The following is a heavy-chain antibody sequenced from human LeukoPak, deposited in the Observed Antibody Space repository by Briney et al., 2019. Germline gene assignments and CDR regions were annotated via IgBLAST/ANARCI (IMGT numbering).Heavy chain of an antibody. V-gene: IGHV1-69*13. J-gene: IGHJ4*02. CDR2: IIPIFGTA. CDR3: ARVGDTVTSPFDY. Sequence: ASVKVSCKASGGTFSSYAISWVRQAPGQGLEWMGGIIPIFGTANYAQKFQGRVTITADESMSTAYMELSSLRSEDTAVYYCARVGDTVTSPFDYWGQGTLVTVSS. CDR1: GGTFSSYA. D-gene: IGHD4-11*01.